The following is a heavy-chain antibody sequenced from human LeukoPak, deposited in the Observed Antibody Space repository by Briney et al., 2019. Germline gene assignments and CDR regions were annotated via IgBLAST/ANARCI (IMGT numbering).Heavy chain of an antibody. J-gene: IGHJ4*02. V-gene: IGHV1-46*01. D-gene: IGHD4-17*01. CDR3: ARGPDYAAPLTGFDY. CDR2: INPSGGST. Sequence: ASVKVSCKASGYTFTGYYMHWVRQAPGQGLEWMGIINPSGGSTSYAQKFQGRVTMTRDMSTSTVYMELSSLRSEDTAVYYCARGPDYAAPLTGFDYWGQGTLVTVSS. CDR1: GYTFTGYY.